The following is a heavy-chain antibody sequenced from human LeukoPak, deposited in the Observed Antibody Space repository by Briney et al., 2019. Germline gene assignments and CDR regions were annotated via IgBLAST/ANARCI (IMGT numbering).Heavy chain of an antibody. CDR3: AKYPRDFWSGQNWFDP. Sequence: GGSLRLSRVASRFTFSSYAMSWVRQAPGKGLEWVSAISGSGCSTYYANSVKGRFTISRDNSKNTLYLQMNSLRAEDTAVYYCAKYPRDFWSGQNWFDPWGQGTLVTVSS. D-gene: IGHD3-3*01. CDR1: RFTFSSYA. V-gene: IGHV3-23*01. J-gene: IGHJ5*02. CDR2: ISGSGCST.